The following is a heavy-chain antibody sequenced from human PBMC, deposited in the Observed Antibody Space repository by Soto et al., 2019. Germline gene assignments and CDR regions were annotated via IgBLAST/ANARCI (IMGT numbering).Heavy chain of an antibody. J-gene: IGHJ4*02. Sequence: GGSLRLSCAASGFSFSGSSMNWLRLAPGKGLEWIAYISYVTSRTYYADSVKGRFTISRDNAKSSLYLQMNSLRVEDTAVYYCARDLGNYDSSGYFDYWGLGAQVTVSS. D-gene: IGHD3-22*01. CDR3: ARDLGNYDSSGYFDY. CDR1: GFSFSGSS. V-gene: IGHV3-48*04. CDR2: ISYVTSRT.